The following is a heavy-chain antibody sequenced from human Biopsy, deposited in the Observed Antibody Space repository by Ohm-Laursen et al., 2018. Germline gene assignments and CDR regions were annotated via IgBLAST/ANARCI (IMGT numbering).Heavy chain of an antibody. V-gene: IGHV4-4*07. CDR2: LFTSGTT. J-gene: IGHJ4*02. CDR3: VRGGSGSFPLDY. CDR1: GGSINSYY. D-gene: IGHD3-10*01. Sequence: SDTLSLTCTVSGGSINSYYWSWMRQPAGKGLEWIGRLFTSGTTNYSPSLKNRVTMSVDTSKNQFSLRLTSVTAADTALYYCVRGGSGSFPLDYWGPGTLVTVSS.